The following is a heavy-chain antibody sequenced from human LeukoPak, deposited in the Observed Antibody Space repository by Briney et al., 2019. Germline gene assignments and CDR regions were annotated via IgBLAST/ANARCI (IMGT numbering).Heavy chain of an antibody. D-gene: IGHD3-10*01. CDR1: GGSISSGGYF. Sequence: SETLSLTCTVSGGSISSGGYFWSWIRQNPGKGLEWIGYIYHGGDTYYNPSLKSRVTISVDTSKYQFSLTLSSMTAADTAMYYCARVRYYGSGEEIDPWGQGTLVIVSS. V-gene: IGHV4-31*03. J-gene: IGHJ5*02. CDR2: IYHGGDT. CDR3: ARVRYYGSGEEIDP.